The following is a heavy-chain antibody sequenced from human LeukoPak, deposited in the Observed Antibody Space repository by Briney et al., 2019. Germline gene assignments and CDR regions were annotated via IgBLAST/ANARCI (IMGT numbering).Heavy chain of an antibody. V-gene: IGHV3-11*01. CDR1: RLRFSDYY. CDR2: ISSGGDIM. J-gene: IGHJ1*01. CDR3: ATNLIGAGEYFQQ. Sequence: GGSLRLSCAASRLRFSDYYVSWMRQAPGKGLQWVSYISSGGDIMHYADSVKGRFTSSRDNAKNSGYLEMNSLGAEDTAVYYCATNLIGAGEYFQQWGQGTLVTVSS. D-gene: IGHD2/OR15-2a*01.